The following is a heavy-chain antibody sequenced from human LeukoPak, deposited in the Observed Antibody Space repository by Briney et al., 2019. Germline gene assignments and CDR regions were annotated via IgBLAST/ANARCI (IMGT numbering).Heavy chain of an antibody. Sequence: GSLRLSCAASGFDFHNYVIHWVRQAPGKGLEWIGEIDHSGSTNYNPSLKSRVTISVDTSKNQFSLKLSSVTAADTAVYYCARGRQLADYWGQGTLVTVSS. CDR1: GFDFHNYV. D-gene: IGHD6-13*01. CDR3: ARGRQLADY. CDR2: IDHSGST. J-gene: IGHJ4*02. V-gene: IGHV4-34*01.